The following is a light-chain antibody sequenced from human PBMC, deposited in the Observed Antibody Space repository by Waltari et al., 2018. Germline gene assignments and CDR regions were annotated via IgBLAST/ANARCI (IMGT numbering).Light chain of an antibody. Sequence: EIVLTQSPATLSLSPGERATLSCRASQSVNHYLAWYQQKPGQAPRLLIYDASNRATGIPARFSGSGSGTEFTLTISSLEPEDFAVYYCQQRSNWPPITFGQGTRLEIK. CDR1: QSVNHY. CDR3: QQRSNWPPIT. J-gene: IGKJ5*01. V-gene: IGKV3-11*01. CDR2: DAS.